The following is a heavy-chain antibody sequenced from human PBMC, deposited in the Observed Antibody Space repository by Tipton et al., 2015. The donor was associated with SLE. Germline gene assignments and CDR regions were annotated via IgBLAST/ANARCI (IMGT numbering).Heavy chain of an antibody. Sequence: TLSLTCTVSGGSVSSSSYYWGWIRQPPGKGLEWIGSIYYTGSTDYNPSLKSRIIISVDMSKNQFSLKLSSVTAADTAVYYCARRPHYYYYGMDGWGQGP. V-gene: IGHV4-39*01. CDR1: GGSVSSSSYY. J-gene: IGHJ6*02. CDR3: ARRPHYYYYGMDG. CDR2: IYYTGST.